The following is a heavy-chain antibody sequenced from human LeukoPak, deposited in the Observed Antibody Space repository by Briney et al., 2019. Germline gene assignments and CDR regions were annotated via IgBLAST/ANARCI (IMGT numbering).Heavy chain of an antibody. CDR3: ASRTLGGGWFDP. CDR1: GGSISSYF. J-gene: IGHJ5*02. CDR2: IYYSGST. V-gene: IGHV4-59*01. Sequence: PSETLSLTCTVSGGSISSYFWTWLRQPPGKGLEGIGYIYYSGSTNYNPSLKSRVTISVDTSKNQFSLKLSSVTAADTAVYYCASRTLGGGWFDPWGQGTLVTVSS. D-gene: IGHD1-26*01.